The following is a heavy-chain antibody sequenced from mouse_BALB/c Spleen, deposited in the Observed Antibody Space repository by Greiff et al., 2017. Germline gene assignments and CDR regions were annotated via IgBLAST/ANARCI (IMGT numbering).Heavy chain of an antibody. CDR2: ILPGSGST. CDR1: GYTFSSYW. V-gene: IGHV1-9*01. Sequence: QVQLQQSGAELMKPGASVKISCKATGYTFSSYWIEWVKQRPGHGLEWIGEILPGSGSTNYNEKFKGKATFTADTSSNTAYMQLSSLTSDDSAVYFCAREENWGYFDYWGQGTTLTVSS. J-gene: IGHJ2*01. CDR3: AREENWGYFDY. D-gene: IGHD4-1*01.